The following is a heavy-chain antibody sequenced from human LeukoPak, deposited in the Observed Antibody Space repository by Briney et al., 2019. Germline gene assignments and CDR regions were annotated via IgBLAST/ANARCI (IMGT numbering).Heavy chain of an antibody. CDR3: ARDQGGVGY. V-gene: IGHV3-48*01. J-gene: IGHJ4*02. CDR2: ISSFSGTI. Sequence: PGGSLRLSCVASGITFSSYSMNWVRQAPGKGLEWVSYISSFSGTINYADSVKGRFTISRDNAKNSLYLQMNNLRAEDTAVYYCARDQGGVGYWGQGTLVTVSS. CDR1: GITFSSYS. D-gene: IGHD3-16*01.